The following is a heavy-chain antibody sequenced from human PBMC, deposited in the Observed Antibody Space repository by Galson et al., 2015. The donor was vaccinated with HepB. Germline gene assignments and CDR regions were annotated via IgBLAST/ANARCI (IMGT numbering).Heavy chain of an antibody. V-gene: IGHV3-66*01. CDR2: IYSGGST. D-gene: IGHD5-18*01. CDR3: ARAYSYGWGRDYYYGMDV. Sequence: SLRLSCAASGFTVSSNYMSWVRQAPGKGLEWVSVIYSGGSTYYADSVKGRFTISRDNSKNTLYLQMNSLRAEDTAVYYCARAYSYGWGRDYYYGMDVWGQGTTVTVSS. J-gene: IGHJ6*02. CDR1: GFTVSSNY.